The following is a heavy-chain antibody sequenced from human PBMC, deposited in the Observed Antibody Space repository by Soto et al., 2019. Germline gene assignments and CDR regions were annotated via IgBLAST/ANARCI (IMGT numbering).Heavy chain of an antibody. V-gene: IGHV4-31*03. J-gene: IGHJ4*02. D-gene: IGHD3-10*01. Sequence: QVQLQESGPGQVKPSQTLSLTCTVSGGSISSGGYYWSWIRQHPGKGLEWIGYIYYSGSTYYNPSLKRRVTXXVXTXXNQFSLKLSSVTAADTAVYYCARGDGSSGSYRGYRWGQGTLVTVSS. CDR3: ARGDGSSGSYRGYR. CDR2: IYYSGST. CDR1: GGSISSGGYY.